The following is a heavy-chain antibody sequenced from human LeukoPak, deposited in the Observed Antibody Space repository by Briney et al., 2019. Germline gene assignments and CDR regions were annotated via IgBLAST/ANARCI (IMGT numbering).Heavy chain of an antibody. CDR1: VDTFTSDY. J-gene: IGHJ4*02. V-gene: IGHV1-46*01. Sequence: GASVKVSCESSVDTFTSDYMYCGPQAPGQGLEWMGIINPSGGSTSYAQKFQGRVTMTRDTSTSTVYMELSSLRSEDTAVYYCGMDSGMLRGPVAYCGQGTLVTVSS. CDR3: GMDSGMLRGPVAY. CDR2: INPSGGST. D-gene: IGHD3-10*01.